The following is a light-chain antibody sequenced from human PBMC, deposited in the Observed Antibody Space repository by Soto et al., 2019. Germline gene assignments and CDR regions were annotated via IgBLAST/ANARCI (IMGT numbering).Light chain of an antibody. Sequence: ALRMTQSPSSFSASTGDRVTITCRASQGISSYLAWYQQKPGKAPKLLIYAASTLQSGVPSRFSGSGSGTDFTLTISCLQSEDFATYYCQQYYSYPRLFGPGTKVDIK. V-gene: IGKV1-8*01. CDR3: QQYYSYPRL. CDR2: AAS. CDR1: QGISSY. J-gene: IGKJ3*01.